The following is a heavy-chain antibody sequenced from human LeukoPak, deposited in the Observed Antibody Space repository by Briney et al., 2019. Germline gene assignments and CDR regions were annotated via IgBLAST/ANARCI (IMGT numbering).Heavy chain of an antibody. CDR1: GGPISSYY. Sequence: SETLSLTCTVSGGPISSYYWSWIRRPPGKGLEWIGYIYYSGSTNYNPSLKSRVTISVDTSKNQFSLKLSSVTAADTAVYYCARADYYDSSGYLDAFDIWGQGTMVTVSS. V-gene: IGHV4-59*01. D-gene: IGHD3-22*01. CDR2: IYYSGST. CDR3: ARADYYDSSGYLDAFDI. J-gene: IGHJ3*02.